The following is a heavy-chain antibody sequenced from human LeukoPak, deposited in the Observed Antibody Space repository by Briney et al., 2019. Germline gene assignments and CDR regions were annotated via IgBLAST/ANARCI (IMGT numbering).Heavy chain of an antibody. CDR1: GFTFSSYW. CDR3: ERGYGSGSYIPFDY. J-gene: IGHJ4*02. CDR2: INSGGSST. D-gene: IGHD3-10*01. Sequence: GGSLRLSCAASGFTFSSYWMHWVRQAPGKGLVWVSRINSGGSSTSYADSVKGRFTISRDNAKNTLYLQMNSLRAEDTAVYYFERGYGSGSYIPFDYWGQGTLVTVSS. V-gene: IGHV3-74*01.